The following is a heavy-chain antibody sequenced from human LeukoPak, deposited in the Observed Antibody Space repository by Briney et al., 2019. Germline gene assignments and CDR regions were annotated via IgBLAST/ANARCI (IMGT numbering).Heavy chain of an antibody. CDR2: INPSDDSA. J-gene: IGHJ4*02. Sequence: ASVKVSCKASGYTFTSYRMHWVRQAPGQGLDWVGIINPSDDSATYAQKFQGRVTMSRDTSTSTVYMEQSSLRSEDTAVYYCARGLGSSSYYGYWGQGTLVTVSS. D-gene: IGHD3-22*01. CDR1: GYTFTSYR. CDR3: ARGLGSSSYYGY. V-gene: IGHV1-46*01.